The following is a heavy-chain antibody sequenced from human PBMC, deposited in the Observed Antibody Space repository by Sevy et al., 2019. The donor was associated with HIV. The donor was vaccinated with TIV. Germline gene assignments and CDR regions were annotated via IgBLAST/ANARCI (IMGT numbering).Heavy chain of an antibody. V-gene: IGHV3-49*03. CDR3: TRGPHWQWLMFDY. CDR1: GFTFGDYA. CDR2: IRSKAYGGTT. Sequence: HAAGSLRLSCTASGFTFGDYAMSWFRQAPGKGLEWVGFIRSKAYGGTTEYAASVKGRFTISRDDSKSIAYLQMNSLKTEDTAVYYCTRGPHWQWLMFDYWGQGTLVTVSS. D-gene: IGHD6-19*01. J-gene: IGHJ4*02.